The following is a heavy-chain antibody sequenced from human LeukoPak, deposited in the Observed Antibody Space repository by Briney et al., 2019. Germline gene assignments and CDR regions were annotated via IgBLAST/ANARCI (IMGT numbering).Heavy chain of an antibody. CDR3: ARAHYDFWSGYYHRYFDY. V-gene: IGHV4-39*07. Sequence: ASETLSLTCTVSGGSISSSSYYWGWIRQPPGKGLEWIGSIYYSGSTNYNPSLKSRVTISVDTSKNQFSLKLSSVTAADTAVYYCARAHYDFWSGYYHRYFDYWGQGTLVTVSS. J-gene: IGHJ4*02. CDR2: IYYSGST. D-gene: IGHD3-3*01. CDR1: GGSISSSSYY.